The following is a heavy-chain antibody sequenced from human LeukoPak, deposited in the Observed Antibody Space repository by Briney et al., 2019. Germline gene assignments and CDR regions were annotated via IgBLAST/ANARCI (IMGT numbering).Heavy chain of an antibody. Sequence: GRSLRLSCAASGFTFSSYAMHWVRQAPGKGLEWVAVISYDGSNKYYADSVKGRFTISRDNSKNTLYLQMNSLRAEDTAVYYCARPETLAVAGPDAFDIWGQGTMVTVSS. J-gene: IGHJ3*02. CDR3: ARPETLAVAGPDAFDI. D-gene: IGHD6-19*01. V-gene: IGHV3-30-3*01. CDR2: ISYDGSNK. CDR1: GFTFSSYA.